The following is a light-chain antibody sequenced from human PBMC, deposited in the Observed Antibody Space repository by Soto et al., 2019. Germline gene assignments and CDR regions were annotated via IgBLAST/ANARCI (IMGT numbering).Light chain of an antibody. CDR2: DVS. Sequence: QSVLTQPASVSGSLGQSITISCTGTSSGVGGYNYVSLYQQHPGKAPKLMICDVSNRPSGVSNHFSGSKSGNTASLTSSGLQAEDEAVYCCSSYKSSSTLGVFGGGTKLPVL. J-gene: IGLJ2*01. CDR3: SSYKSSSTLGV. CDR1: SSGVGGYNY. V-gene: IGLV2-14*01.